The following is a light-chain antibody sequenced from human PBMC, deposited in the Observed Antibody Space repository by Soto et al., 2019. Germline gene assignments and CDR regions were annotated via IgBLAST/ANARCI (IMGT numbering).Light chain of an antibody. V-gene: IGKV4-1*01. CDR3: QQYYTLPLT. J-gene: IGKJ4*01. Sequence: EIVMTQCPLSLPVTPGEPASISCRSSQSLLHSNGYNYLAWYQQKPGQPPKLLLSWASARESGVPERFSGSGSGTLFTLSISSLQAEDVAVYYCQQYYTLPLTFGGGTKVDIK. CDR2: WAS. CDR1: QSLLHSNGYNY.